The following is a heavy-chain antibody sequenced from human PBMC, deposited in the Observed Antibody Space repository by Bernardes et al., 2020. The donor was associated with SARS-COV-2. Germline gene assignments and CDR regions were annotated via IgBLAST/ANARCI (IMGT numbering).Heavy chain of an antibody. V-gene: IGHV3-53*01. CDR2: IYSGGST. J-gene: IGHJ3*02. CDR1: GFTVSKNY. D-gene: IGHD3-22*01. Sequence: GGSLRLSCEASGFTVSKNYMNWVRQAPGKGLEWVSVIYSGGSTDYADSVKGRFTISSDNAKNTLYLQMTSLTAADTAVYYCARAPTMIVVVMAFDIWGQGTMVTVSS. CDR3: ARAPTMIVVVMAFDI.